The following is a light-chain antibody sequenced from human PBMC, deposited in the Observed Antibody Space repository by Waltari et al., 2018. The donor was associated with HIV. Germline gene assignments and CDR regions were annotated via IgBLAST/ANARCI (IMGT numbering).Light chain of an antibody. CDR1: QGIRND. Sequence: AIQMTQSPSSLSASIGDRVAITCRASQGIRNDLGWYQQKPGKAPKLLIYTASSLQSGVPSRFSGSGSGTDFTLTINSLQPEDFAVYYSLQDYNYPYTFGQGTKLEIK. V-gene: IGKV1-6*01. CDR3: LQDYNYPYT. J-gene: IGKJ2*01. CDR2: TAS.